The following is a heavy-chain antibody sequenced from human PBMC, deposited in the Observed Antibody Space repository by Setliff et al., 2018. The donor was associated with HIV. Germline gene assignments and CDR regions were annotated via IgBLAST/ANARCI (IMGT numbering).Heavy chain of an antibody. V-gene: IGHV4-39*07. D-gene: IGHD6-19*01. J-gene: IGHJ4*02. CDR3: ASHIAVGPLGYFDY. CDR2: IYFSGTT. Sequence: SETLSLTCTVSGGSISSGSYYWGWIRQPPGKGLEWIGSIYFSGTTYYSPSLESRVTISVDTSKNQFSLKLTSVTAADTAVYYCASHIAVGPLGYFDYWGQGTPVTVSS. CDR1: GGSISSGSYY.